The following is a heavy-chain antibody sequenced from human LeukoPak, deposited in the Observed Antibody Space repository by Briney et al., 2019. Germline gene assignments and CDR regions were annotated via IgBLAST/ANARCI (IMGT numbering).Heavy chain of an antibody. CDR3: AREGSNYYGSGTYAPFDY. CDR1: GGSISSYY. Sequence: PSETLSLTCTVSGGSISSYYWSWLRQPPGKGLEWIGYIYYSGSTNYNPSLKSRVTISVDTSKNQFSLKLSSVTAADTAVYYCAREGSNYYGSGTYAPFDYWGQGTLVTVSS. D-gene: IGHD3-10*01. CDR2: IYYSGST. J-gene: IGHJ4*02. V-gene: IGHV4-59*01.